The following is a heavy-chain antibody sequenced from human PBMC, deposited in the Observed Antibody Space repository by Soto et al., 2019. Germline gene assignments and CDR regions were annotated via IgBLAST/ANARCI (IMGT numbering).Heavy chain of an antibody. CDR2: ISGYNGNT. Sequence: QVQLVQSGAEVKKPGASVKVSCKTSGYTFTTYGVSWVRQAPGLGLEWMGWISGYNGNTNSAPKFQGRVSMTTDTSTSTAYMELRSLRSDDTAVYYCARAERAYCSGDNCEHYFDDWGQGTLVTVSS. CDR3: ARAERAYCSGDNCEHYFDD. D-gene: IGHD2-15*01. J-gene: IGHJ4*02. CDR1: GYTFTTYG. V-gene: IGHV1-18*01.